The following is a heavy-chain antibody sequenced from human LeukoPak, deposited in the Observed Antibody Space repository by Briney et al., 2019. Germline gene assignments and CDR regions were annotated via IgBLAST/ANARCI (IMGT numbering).Heavy chain of an antibody. J-gene: IGHJ5*02. D-gene: IGHD2-2*01. V-gene: IGHV1-2*02. CDR1: GYTFTGYY. Sequence: ASVKVSCKASGYTFTGYYMHWVRQAPGQGLEWMGWINPNSGGTNYAQKFQGRVTMTRDTSISTAYMELSRLRSDDTAVYYCARGYCSSTSCQGGTNWFDPWGQGTLVTVSS. CDR2: INPNSGGT. CDR3: ARGYCSSTSCQGGTNWFDP.